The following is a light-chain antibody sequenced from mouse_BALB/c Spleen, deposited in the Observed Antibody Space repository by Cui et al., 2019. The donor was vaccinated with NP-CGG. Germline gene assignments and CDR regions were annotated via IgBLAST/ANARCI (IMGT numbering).Light chain of an antibody. Sequence: VVTQESAPTTSPGETVTLTCRSSTGTVTTSNYSNWVQEKPDHLFTGLIGGTNNRVPGVPARFSGSLIGDKAALTITGAQTEDEAIYFCALWYSNHWVFGGGTKLTVL. CDR3: ALWYSNHWV. CDR1: TGTVTTSNY. CDR2: GTN. J-gene: IGLJ1*01. V-gene: IGLV1*01.